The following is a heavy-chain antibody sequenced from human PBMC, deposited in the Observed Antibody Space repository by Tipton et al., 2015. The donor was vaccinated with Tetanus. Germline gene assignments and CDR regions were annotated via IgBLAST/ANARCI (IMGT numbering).Heavy chain of an antibody. J-gene: IGHJ4*02. CDR2: INTDKGST. Sequence: QLVQSGAEVKRPGSSVKVSCKASGYTFTSFGINWVRQAPGQGLEWMGWINTDKGSTNYAQNLQGRVIMTTATPTLTAYMELRSLRSDDTAVYYCARGGTMDYWGQGTLVTVSA. CDR3: ARGGTMDY. D-gene: IGHD1-1*01. V-gene: IGHV1-18*01. CDR1: GYTFTSFG.